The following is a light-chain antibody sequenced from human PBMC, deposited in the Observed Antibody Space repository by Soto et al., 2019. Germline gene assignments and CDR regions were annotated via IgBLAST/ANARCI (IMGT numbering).Light chain of an antibody. CDR1: QDISSS. J-gene: IGKJ2*01. V-gene: IGKV1-5*03. CDR3: QQYKRHSPYT. Sequence: DIQMTQSPSTLSASVGDRVTVTCRASQDISSSLAWYQQKPGQAPKLLIYQASTLERGVPSRFSGSGSGTEFTLTISSLQPDDFATYYCQQYKRHSPYTFGQGTKLEI. CDR2: QAS.